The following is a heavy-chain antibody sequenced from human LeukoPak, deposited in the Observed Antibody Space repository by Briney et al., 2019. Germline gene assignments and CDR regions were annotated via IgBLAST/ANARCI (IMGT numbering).Heavy chain of an antibody. Sequence: GGSLRLYCVVSGFTFSDYWMTWVRQAAGKGLEWVANIKHDGSDIHYVDSVKGRFTISRDNAQSSLFLQMSSLRREDTAVYYCARGPSTTLTTRWGQGTLVAVSS. J-gene: IGHJ4*02. CDR2: IKHDGSDI. D-gene: IGHD4-17*01. V-gene: IGHV3-7*01. CDR3: ARGPSTTLTTR. CDR1: GFTFSDYW.